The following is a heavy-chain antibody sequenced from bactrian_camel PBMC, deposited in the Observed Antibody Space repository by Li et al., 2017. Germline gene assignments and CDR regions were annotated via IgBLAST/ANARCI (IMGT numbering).Heavy chain of an antibody. J-gene: IGHJ4*01. CDR1: GYTDSGVC. CDR2: VTVDGTT. D-gene: IGHD3*01. CDR3: AASIIILQPASRLRRRSYNH. V-gene: IGHV3S53*01. Sequence: HVQLVESGGGSVQAGGSLNISCVDSGYTDSGVCMAWFRQGPGEEREGVAGVTVDGTTTYADSVQGRFFISQDADKSTLFLQMNDLKPEDTAMYYCAASIIILQPASRLRRRSYNHWGQGTQVTVS.